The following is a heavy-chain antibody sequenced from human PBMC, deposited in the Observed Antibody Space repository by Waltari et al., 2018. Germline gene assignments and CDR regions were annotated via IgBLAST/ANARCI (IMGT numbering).Heavy chain of an antibody. J-gene: IGHJ6*02. CDR2: IDYSGST. D-gene: IGHD6-13*01. V-gene: IGHV4-59*01. Sequence: QVQLQESGPGLVKPSETLSLTCTVSGGSISSYYWSWIRQPPGKGPEWIGYIDYSGSTNYNPSLKIRVTISVDTSKNQFSLKLSSVTAADTAVYYCARVFRGAAAGKTPHRVGYYYYGMDVWGQGTTVTVSS. CDR1: GGSISSYY. CDR3: ARVFRGAAAGKTPHRVGYYYYGMDV.